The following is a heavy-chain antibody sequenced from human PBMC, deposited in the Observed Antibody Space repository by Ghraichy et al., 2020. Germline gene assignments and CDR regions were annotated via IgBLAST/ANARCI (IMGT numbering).Heavy chain of an antibody. D-gene: IGHD2-2*01. J-gene: IGHJ3*02. V-gene: IGHV4-34*01. CDR2: INHSGST. Sequence: SETLSLTCAVYGGSFSGYYWSWIRQPPGKGLEWIGEINHSGSTNYNPSLKSRVTISVDTSKNQFSLELSSVTAADTAMYYCTRGLGYCSSTSCPPGNAFDIWGQGTMVTVSS. CDR1: GGSFSGYY. CDR3: TRGLGYCSSTSCPPGNAFDI.